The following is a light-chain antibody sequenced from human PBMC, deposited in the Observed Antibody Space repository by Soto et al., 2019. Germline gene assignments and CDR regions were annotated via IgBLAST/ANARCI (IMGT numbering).Light chain of an antibody. Sequence: EVVMTQFPATLSVSPGERATLSCRASQSVGSNLAWYQHKHGQAPRLLMYAASARATGIPARFSGSGSGTDSTLTISRLEPEDFAVYYCQQYGSSPTFGQGTKVDI. CDR2: AAS. CDR3: QQYGSSPT. CDR1: QSVGSN. J-gene: IGKJ1*01. V-gene: IGKV3-15*01.